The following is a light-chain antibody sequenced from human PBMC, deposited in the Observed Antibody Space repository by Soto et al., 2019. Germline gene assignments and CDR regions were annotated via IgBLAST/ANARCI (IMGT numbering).Light chain of an antibody. Sequence: IVMTHAPATLSVSPGGIATLSFRASQSISDTLAWYQQKPGQAPRLLIYGASTRAPGFPARFSGSGSGTDFTLTISSLQSEDFAVYYCQQYNNWPWTFGQGTKVDIK. J-gene: IGKJ1*01. CDR2: GAS. CDR3: QQYNNWPWT. CDR1: QSISDT. V-gene: IGKV3-15*01.